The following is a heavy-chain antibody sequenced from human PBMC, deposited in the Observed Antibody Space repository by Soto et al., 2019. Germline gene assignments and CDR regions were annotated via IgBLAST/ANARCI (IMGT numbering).Heavy chain of an antibody. J-gene: IGHJ5*02. V-gene: IGHV3-23*01. Sequence: PXESLLLSCAASGFTFGTTDMSWVRQAPGEGLEWVSTIDGSGGITYYADSVKGRFTISRDNSRNTVYLQMNSLRGDDTALYYCVKNSGWFNTWGQGALVTVSS. CDR1: GFTFGTTD. CDR3: VKNSGWFNT. CDR2: IDGSGGIT. D-gene: IGHD3-10*01.